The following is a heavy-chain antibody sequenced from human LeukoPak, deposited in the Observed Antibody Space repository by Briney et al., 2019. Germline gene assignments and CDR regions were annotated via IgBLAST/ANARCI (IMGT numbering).Heavy chain of an antibody. J-gene: IGHJ4*02. CDR2: VSYDGSKK. CDR3: ARVRAAHYYDY. V-gene: IGHV3-30-3*01. D-gene: IGHD6-6*01. CDR1: GFPLSGYG. Sequence: GGSLRLSCAASGFPLSGYGMHWVRQAPGKGLEWVAVVSYDGSKKYYADSVKGRFTISRDNSKNTQYLEMNSLKVEDTAVYYCARVRAAHYYDYWGQGTLVTVSS.